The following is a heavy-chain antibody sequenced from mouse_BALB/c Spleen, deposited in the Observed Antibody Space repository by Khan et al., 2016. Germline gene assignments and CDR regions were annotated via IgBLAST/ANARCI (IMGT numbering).Heavy chain of an antibody. CDR1: GYTFTTAG. J-gene: IGHJ4*01. Sequence: QIQLVQSGPELKKPGETVRISCKASGYTFTTAGMQWVQKMPGKGLRWIGWINTLSGVPIYAEDFRGRFAFSLETSVSTAYLEIGNLKTEDTATYFCARGPYAMDYWGQGTSVTVSS. V-gene: IGHV9-4*02. CDR3: ARGPYAMDY. CDR2: INTLSGVP.